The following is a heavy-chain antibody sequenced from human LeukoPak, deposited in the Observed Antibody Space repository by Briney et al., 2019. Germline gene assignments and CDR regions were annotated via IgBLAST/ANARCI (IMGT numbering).Heavy chain of an antibody. CDR2: IKQDGSEK. D-gene: IGHD5-18*01. CDR1: GFTFTSYS. CDR3: ARGRIQLWSHFDY. Sequence: GGSLRLSCAASGFTFTSYSMNWVRQAPGKGLEWVANIKQDGSEKYYVDSVMGRFTISRDNAKNSLYLQMNSLRAEDTAVYYCARGRIQLWSHFDYWGQGTLVTVSS. J-gene: IGHJ4*02. V-gene: IGHV3-7*03.